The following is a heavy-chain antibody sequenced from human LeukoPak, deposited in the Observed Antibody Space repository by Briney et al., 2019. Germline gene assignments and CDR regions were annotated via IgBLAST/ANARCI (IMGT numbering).Heavy chain of an antibody. J-gene: IGHJ4*02. CDR3: ARQSGAGTPSGTY. CDR1: GGSISSSIYY. CDR2: ISYSGSA. Sequence: SETLSLTCSVSGGSISSSIYYWGWIRQPPGKGLEWIGYISYSGSANYNPSLKSRVTISVDTSKNQFSLKLSSVTAADTAVYYCARQSGAGTPSGTYWGQGTLVTVSS. V-gene: IGHV4-61*05. D-gene: IGHD6-13*01.